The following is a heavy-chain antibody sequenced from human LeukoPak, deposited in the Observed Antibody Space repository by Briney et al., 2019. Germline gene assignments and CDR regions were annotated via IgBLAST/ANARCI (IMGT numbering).Heavy chain of an antibody. D-gene: IGHD3-9*01. V-gene: IGHV1-2*02. CDR1: GYTFTGYY. CDR2: INPNSGDT. J-gene: IGHJ5*02. CDR3: ARDELYDILTGFFGTWFDP. Sequence: ASVKVSCKASGYTFTGYYIHWVRQAPGQGLEWMGWINPNSGDTNYAQKFQGRVTMTRDTSISTAYMDLSRLRSDDTAVYYCARDELYDILTGFFGTWFDPWGQGTLVTVSS.